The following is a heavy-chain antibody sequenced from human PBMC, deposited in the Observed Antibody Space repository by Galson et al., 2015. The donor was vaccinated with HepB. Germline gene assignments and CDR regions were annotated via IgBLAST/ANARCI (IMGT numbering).Heavy chain of an antibody. CDR2: IKEDGGGG. CDR1: GFTFSSYW. CDR3: AREELATRWKSYGTYYYFYYMDV. J-gene: IGHJ6*02. V-gene: IGHV3-7*01. D-gene: IGHD3-16*01. Sequence: SLRLSCASSGFTFSSYWMTWVRQAPGRGLEWVANIKEDGGGGFYVDSAEGRFAISRDNAKSSLYLQMNNLRADDKAVYYCAREELATRWKSYGTYYYFYYMDVWGQGITVTVSS.